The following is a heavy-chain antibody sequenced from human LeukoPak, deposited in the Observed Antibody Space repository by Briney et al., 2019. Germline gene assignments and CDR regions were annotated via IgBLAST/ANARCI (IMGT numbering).Heavy chain of an antibody. CDR3: ARELEGDSSGYGDAFDI. Sequence: PSETLSLTCTVSGGSISSYYWSWVRQPPGKGLEWIGYIYYSGSTNYNPSLKSRVTISVDTSKNQFSLKLSSVTAADTAVYYCARELEGDSSGYGDAFDIWGQGTMVTVSS. J-gene: IGHJ3*02. D-gene: IGHD3-22*01. CDR1: GGSISSYY. CDR2: IYYSGST. V-gene: IGHV4-59*01.